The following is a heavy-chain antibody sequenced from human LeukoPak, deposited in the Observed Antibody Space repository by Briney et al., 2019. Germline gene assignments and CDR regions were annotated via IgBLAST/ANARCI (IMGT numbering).Heavy chain of an antibody. V-gene: IGHV3-30*02. CDR3: AKIEGRYQLANVPYY. D-gene: IGHD2-2*01. J-gene: IGHJ4*02. Sequence: PGGSLRLSCAASGFTFNSYGMHWVRQAPGKGLEWVAFIRYDGSTKYYADSVKGRFTISRDNSKNTLFLQMNSLRVDDTAIYYCAKIEGRYQLANVPYYWGQGTLVTVS. CDR1: GFTFNSYG. CDR2: IRYDGSTK.